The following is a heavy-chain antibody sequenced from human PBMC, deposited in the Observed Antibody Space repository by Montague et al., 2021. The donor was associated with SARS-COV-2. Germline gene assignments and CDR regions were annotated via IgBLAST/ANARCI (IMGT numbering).Heavy chain of an antibody. CDR2: IYYSGST. V-gene: IGHV4-31*03. CDR3: ARVQAITMIVVVIGAFDT. Sequence: TLSLTCSVSGYSISSDGYYWSWIPQHPGKGLEWIGYIYYSGSTYYNPSLKSRVTISVDKSKNQFSLKLSSVTAAATAVYDCARVQAITMIVVVIGAFDTWGQGTMVTVSS. CDR1: GYSISSDGYY. D-gene: IGHD3-22*01. J-gene: IGHJ3*02.